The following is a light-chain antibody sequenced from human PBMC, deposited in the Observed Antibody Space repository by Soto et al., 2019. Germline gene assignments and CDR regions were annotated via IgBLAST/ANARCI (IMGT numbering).Light chain of an antibody. Sequence: DIVMTQSPLSLTVTPGEPASISCRATKSLLYSNGYNYLDWYLQRPGQPPQLLIYLGSNLASGVPDRFSGSVSGTDFTLKISRVEAEDVGIYYCMQALEMRTFGQGTKVEIK. CDR1: KSLLYSNGYNY. V-gene: IGKV2-28*01. J-gene: IGKJ1*01. CDR3: MQALEMRT. CDR2: LGS.